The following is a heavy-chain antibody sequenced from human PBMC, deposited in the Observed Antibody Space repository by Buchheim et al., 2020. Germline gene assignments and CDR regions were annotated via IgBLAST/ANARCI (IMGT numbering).Heavy chain of an antibody. CDR2: ISASGDVT. J-gene: IGHJ4*02. CDR3: AKSPVGGWYVDH. D-gene: IGHD6-19*01. Sequence: VQLLESGGGLVQPEGSLRLSCAASGFSFNDYGMHWVRQAPGKGLEWASAISASGDVTFDADSVMGRFTVSRDNSRSVLYFQMNRLQAEDTAVYYCAKSPVGGWYVDHWGQGT. V-gene: IGHV3-23*01. CDR1: GFSFNDYG.